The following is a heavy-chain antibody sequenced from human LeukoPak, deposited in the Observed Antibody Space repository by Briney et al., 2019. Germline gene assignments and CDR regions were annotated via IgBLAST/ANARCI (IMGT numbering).Heavy chain of an antibody. D-gene: IGHD3-10*01. CDR2: ISHDGSNT. CDR1: GFTLRHYG. Sequence: GRSLRLSCAASGFTLRHYGMHWVRQAPGKGLEWMAFISHDGSNTYSLDSVRGRFTISRDNSKNTLFLQMNSLSAEDTAVYYCVKDKGYDYADGFDFWGQGTLVTVSP. CDR3: VKDKGYDYADGFDF. J-gene: IGHJ4*02. V-gene: IGHV3-30*18.